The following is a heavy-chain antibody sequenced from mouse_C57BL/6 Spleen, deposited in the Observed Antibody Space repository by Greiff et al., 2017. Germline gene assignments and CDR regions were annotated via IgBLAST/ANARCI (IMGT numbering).Heavy chain of an antibody. CDR1: GFTFSDYG. CDR3: ARHYSNYYAMDY. J-gene: IGHJ4*01. Sequence: DVMLVESGGGLVKPGGSLTLSCAASGFTFSDYGMHWVRQAPEKGLEWVAYISSGSSTIYYADTVKGRFTISRDNAKNTLFLQMTSLRSEDTAMYYCARHYSNYYAMDYWGQGTSVTVSS. D-gene: IGHD2-5*01. CDR2: ISSGSSTI. V-gene: IGHV5-17*01.